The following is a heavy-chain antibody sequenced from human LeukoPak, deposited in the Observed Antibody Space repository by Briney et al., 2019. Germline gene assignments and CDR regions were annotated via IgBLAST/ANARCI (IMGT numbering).Heavy chain of an antibody. J-gene: IGHJ4*02. CDR3: AKGPLASGWTYFVY. D-gene: IGHD6-19*01. CDR2: ISGSGGST. V-gene: IGHV3-23*01. Sequence: GGSLRLSCAASRFTFSNYAMRRLRQAPGKGLEWVSVISGSGGSTYSAESVKGRFTISRDNSKNTLYLQMNSLRVEDTAVYYSAKGPLASGWTYFVYCGQGTLVTVSS. CDR1: RFTFSNYA.